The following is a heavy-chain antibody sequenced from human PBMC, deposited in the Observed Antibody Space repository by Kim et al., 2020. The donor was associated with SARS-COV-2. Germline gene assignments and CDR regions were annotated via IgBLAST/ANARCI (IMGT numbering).Heavy chain of an antibody. J-gene: IGHJ6*02. CDR1: GFTFDDYA. CDR2: ISWNSGSI. CDR3: AKDSGDYEDGMDV. D-gene: IGHD4-17*01. V-gene: IGHV3-9*01. Sequence: GGSLRLSCAASGFTFDDYAMHWVRQAPGKGLEWVSGISWNSGSIGYADSVKGRFTISRDNAKNSLYLQMNSLRAEDTALYYCAKDSGDYEDGMDVWGQGTTVTVSS.